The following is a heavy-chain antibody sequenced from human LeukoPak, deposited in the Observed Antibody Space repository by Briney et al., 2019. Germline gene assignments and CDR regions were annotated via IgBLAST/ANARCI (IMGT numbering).Heavy chain of an antibody. D-gene: IGHD2-8*01. Sequence: SETLSLTCTVSGYSISSGYYWGWIRQPPGKGLEWIGSIYHSGNTYYNPSLNSRVTISVDTSKNQFSLQLSSVTAADTAVYYCGRGERGVDYWGQGTLVTVSS. CDR1: GYSISSGYY. CDR3: GRGERGVDY. CDR2: IYHSGNT. J-gene: IGHJ4*02. V-gene: IGHV4-38-2*02.